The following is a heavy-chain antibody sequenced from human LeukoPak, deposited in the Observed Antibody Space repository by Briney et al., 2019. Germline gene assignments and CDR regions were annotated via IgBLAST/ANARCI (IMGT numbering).Heavy chain of an antibody. J-gene: IGHJ4*02. CDR3: ARATDTAMVGY. CDR2: ISSSGSTI. Sequence: GGSLRLSXAASGFTFSSYEMNWVRQAPGKGLEWVSYISSSGSTIYYADSVKGRFTISRDNAKNSLYLQMNSLRAEDTAVYYCARATDTAMVGYWGQGTLVTVSS. D-gene: IGHD5-18*01. V-gene: IGHV3-48*03. CDR1: GFTFSSYE.